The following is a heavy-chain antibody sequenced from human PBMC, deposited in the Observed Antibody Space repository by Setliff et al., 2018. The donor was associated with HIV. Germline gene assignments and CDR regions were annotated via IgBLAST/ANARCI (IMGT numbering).Heavy chain of an antibody. CDR2: IYYSGST. Sequence: PSETLSLTCTVSGDSISSGGYYWSWIRQHPGKGLEWIGYIYYSGSTNYNPSLKSRVTISVDTSKNQFSLKLSSVTAADTAVYYCARGYPGIAVAGLSYYYYYYMDVWGKGTTVTVSS. V-gene: IGHV4-61*08. CDR3: ARGYPGIAVAGLSYYYYYYMDV. D-gene: IGHD6-19*01. J-gene: IGHJ6*03. CDR1: GDSISSGGYY.